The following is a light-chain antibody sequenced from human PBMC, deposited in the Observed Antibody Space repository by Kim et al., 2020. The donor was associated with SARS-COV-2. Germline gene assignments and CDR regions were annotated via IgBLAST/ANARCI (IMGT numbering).Light chain of an antibody. CDR2: DVT. V-gene: IGLV2-11*01. CDR3: CSYAGSYTQWV. J-gene: IGLJ3*02. Sequence: QSALTQPRSVSGSPGQSVTISCTGTSNDVGGYNYVSWYQQHPGKAPKFMISDVTKRPSGVPDRFSGSKSGNTASLTISGLQAEDEADYYCCSYAGSYTQWVFGGGTKLTVL. CDR1: SNDVGGYNY.